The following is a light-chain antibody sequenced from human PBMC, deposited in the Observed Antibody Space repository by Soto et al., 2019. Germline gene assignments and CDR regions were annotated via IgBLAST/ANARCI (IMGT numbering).Light chain of an antibody. CDR2: AAS. V-gene: IGKV1-39*01. J-gene: IGKJ1*01. CDR3: QQGYSTPWT. CDR1: QSIGTY. Sequence: DIQMTQSPSSLSAPVGDRVTITCRASQSIGTYLHWYQQKAGKAPKLLIYAASNLQSGVPSRFSGSGSGTDFTLTMNSLQPEDFATYYCQQGYSTPWTFGQGTKVDNK.